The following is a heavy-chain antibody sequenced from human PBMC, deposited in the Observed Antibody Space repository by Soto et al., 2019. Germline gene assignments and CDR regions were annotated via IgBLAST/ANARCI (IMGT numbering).Heavy chain of an antibody. J-gene: IGHJ6*02. D-gene: IGHD5-12*01. CDR3: AKDQDGFETKMDF. V-gene: IGHV3-30*18. CDR2: ISYEGSKK. Sequence: QVQVVESGGGVVQPGRSLRLSCAASGITFSSYAIHWVRQAPGKGLEWVAFISYEGSKKYYADSAKGRFTISRDNSKNTLYLQMNSLRVEDTAVYYCAKDQDGFETKMDFWGQGTTVTVSS. CDR1: GITFSSYA.